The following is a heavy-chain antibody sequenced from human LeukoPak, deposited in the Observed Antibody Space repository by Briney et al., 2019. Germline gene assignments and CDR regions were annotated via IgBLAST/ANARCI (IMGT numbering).Heavy chain of an antibody. Sequence: ASVKVSCKASGYTFTNFHMHWVRQAPGQGLEWMGRINPNSGATNYAQKFQGRVTMTRDTSINTAYMELTGLRSDDAAVYYCASAIAVTGSNYFDYWGQGTLVTVSS. CDR3: ASAIAVTGSNYFDY. V-gene: IGHV1-2*06. D-gene: IGHD6-19*01. CDR2: INPNSGAT. J-gene: IGHJ4*02. CDR1: GYTFTNFH.